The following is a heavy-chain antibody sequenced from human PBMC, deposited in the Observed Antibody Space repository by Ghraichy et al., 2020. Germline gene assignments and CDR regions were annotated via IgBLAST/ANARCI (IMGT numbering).Heavy chain of an antibody. D-gene: IGHD3-22*01. Sequence: LTLTCAASGFTFSSYSMNWVRQAPGKGLEWVSYISSSSTIYYADSVKGRFTISRDNAKNSLYLQMNSLRDEDTAVYYCARVSRPYYDSSGFLNWFDPWGQGTLVTVSS. CDR2: ISSSSTI. V-gene: IGHV3-48*02. J-gene: IGHJ5*02. CDR3: ARVSRPYYDSSGFLNWFDP. CDR1: GFTFSSYS.